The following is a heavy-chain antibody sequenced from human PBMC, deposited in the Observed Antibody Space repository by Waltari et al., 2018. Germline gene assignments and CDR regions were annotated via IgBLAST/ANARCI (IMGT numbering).Heavy chain of an antibody. CDR2: IKPDGSDK. CDR3: ARDGAIAY. J-gene: IGHJ4*02. V-gene: IGHV3-7*01. Sequence: EVQLVESGGGLVQPGGCLRLSCAASGFTFSNYWMTWVRQAPGKGLEWVANIKPDGSDKYYVDSVKGRFTISRDNARNSLYLQMNSLRPEDTAVYYCARDGAIAYWGQGTLVTVSS. CDR1: GFTFSNYW. D-gene: IGHD3-16*01.